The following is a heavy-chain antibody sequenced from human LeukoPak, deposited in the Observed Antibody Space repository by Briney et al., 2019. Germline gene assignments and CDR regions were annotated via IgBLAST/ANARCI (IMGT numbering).Heavy chain of an antibody. CDR1: GFTVSSLE. CDR2: ISGSGGST. D-gene: IGHD3-10*01. Sequence: PGGSLRLSCGVSGFTVSSLEMNWVRQAPGKGLEWVSAISGSGGSTYYADSVKGRFTISRDNSKNTLYLQMNSLRAEDTAVYYCAKETLLWFGRDIYYFDYWGQGTLVTVSS. J-gene: IGHJ4*02. V-gene: IGHV3-23*01. CDR3: AKETLLWFGRDIYYFDY.